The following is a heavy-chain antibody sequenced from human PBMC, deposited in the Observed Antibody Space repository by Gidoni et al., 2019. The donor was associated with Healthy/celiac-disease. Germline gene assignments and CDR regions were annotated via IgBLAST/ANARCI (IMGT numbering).Heavy chain of an antibody. CDR2: IKQDGSEK. CDR3: ARALIAVVPACPDY. D-gene: IGHD2-2*01. V-gene: IGHV3-7*04. CDR1: GFTFSSYW. Sequence: EVQLVESGGGLVQPGGSLRLSCAASGFTFSSYWMSWVRQAPGKGLEWVANIKQDGSEKYYVDSVKGRFTISRDNAKNSLYLQMNSLRAEDTAVYYCARALIAVVPACPDYWGQGTLVTVSS. J-gene: IGHJ4*02.